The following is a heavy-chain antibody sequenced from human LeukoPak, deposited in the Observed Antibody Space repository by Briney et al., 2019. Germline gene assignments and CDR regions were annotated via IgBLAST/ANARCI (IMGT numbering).Heavy chain of an antibody. CDR1: AGSLGTFL. CDR2: ISYSGST. CDR3: PRTWGATIPPGY. V-gene: IGHV4-59*01. J-gene: IGHJ4*02. D-gene: IGHD3-16*01. Sequence: SQTVSLTCSASAGSLGTFLWESVRQPPGKGLEWIGYISYSGSTNYNPSLKSRVTISVYTSKNQFSLKLSTVTAAATAVYYCPRTWGATIPPGYLGGGTVVTVSS.